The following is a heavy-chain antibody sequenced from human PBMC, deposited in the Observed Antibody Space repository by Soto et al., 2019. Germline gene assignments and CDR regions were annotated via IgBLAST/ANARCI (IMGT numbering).Heavy chain of an antibody. CDR3: AEDVGSGSYLVY. CDR2: IPYDGSNT. V-gene: IGHV3-30*02. D-gene: IGHD3-10*01. J-gene: IGHJ4*01. Sequence: GGPLRLSCAASGFILSSYGMHLVRQAPGKALEWVALIPYDGSNTYYADSVKGRFSISRDKSKNTLYLQMNSLRAADTAVDYCAEDVGSGSYLVYWGHGTRVTVSS. CDR1: GFILSSYG.